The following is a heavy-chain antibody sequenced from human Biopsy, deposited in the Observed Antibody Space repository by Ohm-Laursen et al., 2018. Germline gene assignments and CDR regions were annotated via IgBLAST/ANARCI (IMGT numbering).Heavy chain of an antibody. CDR2: FDPEHGET. V-gene: IGHV1-24*01. Sequence: SVKVSCKVSEYTLTELPMHWVRQAPGKGLEWMGGFDPEHGETLYAQKFQGRVTMTEDTSTDTAYTELNSLRSGDTAVYYCARGSFWFGGNYYYYGMDVWGQGTTVTVSS. J-gene: IGHJ6*02. D-gene: IGHD3-10*01. CDR1: EYTLTELP. CDR3: ARGSFWFGGNYYYYGMDV.